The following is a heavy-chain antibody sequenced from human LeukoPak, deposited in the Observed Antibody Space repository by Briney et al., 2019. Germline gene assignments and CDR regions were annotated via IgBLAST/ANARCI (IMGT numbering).Heavy chain of an antibody. J-gene: IGHJ5*02. CDR2: ISRSSII. D-gene: IGHD3-10*01. CDR3: ARSTEGDYGSGRPFDP. CDR1: GFTFSSYS. Sequence: AGGSLRLSCAASGFTFSSYSMNWVRQAPGKGLEWVSYISRSSIIHYADSVKGRFTISRDNAKNSLYLQMSRLRDEDTAVYYCARSTEGDYGSGRPFDPWGQGTLVTVSS. V-gene: IGHV3-48*02.